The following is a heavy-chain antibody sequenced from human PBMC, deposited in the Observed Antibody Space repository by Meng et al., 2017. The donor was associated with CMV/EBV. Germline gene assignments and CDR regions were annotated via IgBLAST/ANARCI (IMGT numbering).Heavy chain of an antibody. V-gene: IGHV1-2*02. CDR1: GYIFTGYY. CDR2: INPNSGGT. Sequence: ASVKVSCKASGYIFTGYYMHWVRQAPGQGLEWMGWINPNSGGTNYAQKFQGRVTMTRDTSISTAYMELSRLRSDDTAVYYCGVCARGHCGSSTLGYYYGMDVWGQGTTVTVSS. J-gene: IGHJ6*02. D-gene: IGHD2-2*01. CDR3: GVCARGHCGSSTLGYYYGMDV.